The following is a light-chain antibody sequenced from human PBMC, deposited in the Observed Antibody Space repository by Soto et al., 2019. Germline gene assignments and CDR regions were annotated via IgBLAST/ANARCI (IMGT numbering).Light chain of an antibody. CDR2: RAS. V-gene: IGKV1-39*01. Sequence: DIQMTQSPSSLSASVGDRVTITCRASQSISGYLNWYQQKPGEAPNLLISRASSLQSGVPSRFSGSGFGTDFTLTISSLQREDFATYYCQQSHITQYSFGQGTKVDI. J-gene: IGKJ2*03. CDR1: QSISGY. CDR3: QQSHITQYS.